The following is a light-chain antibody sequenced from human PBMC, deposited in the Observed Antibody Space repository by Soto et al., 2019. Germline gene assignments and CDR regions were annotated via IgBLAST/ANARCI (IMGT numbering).Light chain of an antibody. CDR1: SSNIGRNY. V-gene: IGLV1-47*01. CDR3: AAWDDSLSGAV. CDR2: RNN. Sequence: QPVLTQPPSASGTPGQKVTISCSGSSSNIGRNYVYWYQQFPGTAPKLLIDRNNQRPSGVPDRFSGSKSGTSAPLVISGLRSEDEADYYCAAWDDSLSGAVFGGGTQLTVL. J-gene: IGLJ7*01.